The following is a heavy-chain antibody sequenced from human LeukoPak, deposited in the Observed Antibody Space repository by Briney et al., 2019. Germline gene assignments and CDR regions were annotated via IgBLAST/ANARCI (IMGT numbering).Heavy chain of an antibody. CDR2: INHSEST. J-gene: IGHJ5*02. Sequence: SETLSLTCAVYGGSFSGYYWSWNRQPPGKGLEWIGEINHSESTNYNPSLKSRVTISVDTSKNQFSLKLSSVTAADTAVYYCARDGTYYDILTGYSDNWFDPWGRGTLVTVSS. CDR3: ARDGTYYDILTGYSDNWFDP. CDR1: GGSFSGYY. D-gene: IGHD3-9*01. V-gene: IGHV4-34*01.